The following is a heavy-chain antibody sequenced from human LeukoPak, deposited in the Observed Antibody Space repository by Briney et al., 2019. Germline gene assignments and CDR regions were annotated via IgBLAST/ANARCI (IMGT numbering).Heavy chain of an antibody. D-gene: IGHD5-18*01. Sequence: GASVKVSCKASGYTFTSYSMNWVRQAPGQGLEWMGWINTNTGNPTYAQGFTGRFVFSLDTSVSTAYLQISSLKAEDTAVYYCAREADTAMVTVAPPIDYWGQGTLVTVSS. J-gene: IGHJ4*02. CDR2: INTNTGNP. CDR1: GYTFTSYS. CDR3: AREADTAMVTVAPPIDY. V-gene: IGHV7-4-1*02.